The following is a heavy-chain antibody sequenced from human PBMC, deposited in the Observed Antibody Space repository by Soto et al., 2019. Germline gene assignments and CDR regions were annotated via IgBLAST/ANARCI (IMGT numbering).Heavy chain of an antibody. D-gene: IGHD2-15*01. V-gene: IGHV1-18*01. CDR2: INPYNGNT. J-gene: IGHJ4*02. CDR1: RYTFTNFG. CDR3: ARDTGSHQDY. Sequence: QVQLVQSGAEVKKPGASVKVSCKASRYTFTNFGISWVRQAPGQGLAWMGWINPYNGNTNYAQKLQGRVTMTTDTSTSTAYMELRSLRSDDTAVYYCARDTGSHQDYWGQGTLVTVSS.